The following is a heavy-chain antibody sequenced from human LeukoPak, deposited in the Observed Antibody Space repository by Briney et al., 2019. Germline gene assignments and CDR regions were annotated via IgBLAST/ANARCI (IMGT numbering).Heavy chain of an antibody. CDR1: GFTVSSNC. V-gene: IGHV3-53*01. J-gene: IGHJ4*02. D-gene: IGHD6-13*01. CDR3: ARGYSSSWYYFDY. Sequence: PGGSLRLSCAASGFTVSSNCMSWVRQAPGKGLEWVSVIYSGGSTYYADSVKGRFTISRDNSKNTLYLQMNSLRAEDTAVYYCARGYSSSWYYFDYWGQGTLVTVSS. CDR2: IYSGGST.